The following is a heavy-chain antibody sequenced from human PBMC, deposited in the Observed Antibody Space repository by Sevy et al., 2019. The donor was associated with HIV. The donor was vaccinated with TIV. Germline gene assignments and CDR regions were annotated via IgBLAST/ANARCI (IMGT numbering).Heavy chain of an antibody. CDR3: AKGGSTSGYYLNYFAY. J-gene: IGHJ4*02. D-gene: IGHD3-22*01. Sequence: GGSVRLSCAASGFTFNNYVMTWVRQAPGKGLEWVSAVSGGGDTTYYADSVKGRFTISRDNSKNTLYLQMNSLRAEDTAVYYCAKGGSTSGYYLNYFAYWGQGTLVTVSS. CDR1: GFTFNNYV. CDR2: VSGGGDTT. V-gene: IGHV3-23*01.